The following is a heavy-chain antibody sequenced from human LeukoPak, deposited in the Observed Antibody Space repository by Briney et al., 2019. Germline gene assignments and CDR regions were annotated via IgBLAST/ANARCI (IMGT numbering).Heavy chain of an antibody. Sequence: ASVKVSCKASGNTITSYYMHWVRQAPGQGLEWMGIINPSGGSQSYAQKFRGRVTMTRDTSTSTVYMELSSLRSEDTAVYYCARSYNEFYGTDVWGRGTTVTVSS. CDR3: ARSYNEFYGTDV. CDR2: INPSGGSQ. CDR1: GNTITSYY. V-gene: IGHV1-46*01. D-gene: IGHD5-24*01. J-gene: IGHJ6*02.